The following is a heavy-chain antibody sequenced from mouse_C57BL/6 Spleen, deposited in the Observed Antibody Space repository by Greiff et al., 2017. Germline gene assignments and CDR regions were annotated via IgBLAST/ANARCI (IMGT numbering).Heavy chain of an antibody. J-gene: IGHJ2*01. Sequence: EVQLQQSGTVLARPGASVKMSCKTSGYTFTSYWMHWVKQRPGQGLEWIGAIYPGNSDTSYNQKFKGKAKLTAVTAASPAYMELSSLTNEDSAVYYCTRTDYGSVFDYWGQGTTLTVSS. CDR3: TRTDYGSVFDY. CDR2: IYPGNSDT. D-gene: IGHD1-1*01. V-gene: IGHV1-5*01. CDR1: GYTFTSYW.